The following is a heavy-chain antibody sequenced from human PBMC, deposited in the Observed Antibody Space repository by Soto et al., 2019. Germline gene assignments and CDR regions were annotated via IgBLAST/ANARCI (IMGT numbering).Heavy chain of an antibody. V-gene: IGHV3-23*01. CDR1: VFTFITYA. D-gene: IGHD6-19*01. CDR2: MSNSGDNT. J-gene: IGHJ4*02. CDR3: AKDAARTSGWYYFDY. Sequence: GWSLRLSCASSVFTFITYAMGWVRQAPGKGLEWVSVMSNSGDNTYYADSVKGRFTISRDNSENTLYLQMSSLRAEDTAVYYCAKDAARTSGWYYFDYWGQGTLVTVSS.